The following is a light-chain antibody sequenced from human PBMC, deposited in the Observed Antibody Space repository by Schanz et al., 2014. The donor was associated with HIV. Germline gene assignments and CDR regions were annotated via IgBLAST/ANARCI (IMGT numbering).Light chain of an antibody. V-gene: IGKV3-20*01. J-gene: IGKJ2*01. Sequence: EIVLTQSPVILSLSPGERATLSCRASQTVSSNSLGWYQQKRGQVPRLLIYSTSRRANGIPDRFSGSGSGTDFTLTISSLQFDDFATYYCQQSYSATPYTFGQGTRLEIK. CDR3: QQSYSATPYT. CDR2: STS. CDR1: QTVSSNS.